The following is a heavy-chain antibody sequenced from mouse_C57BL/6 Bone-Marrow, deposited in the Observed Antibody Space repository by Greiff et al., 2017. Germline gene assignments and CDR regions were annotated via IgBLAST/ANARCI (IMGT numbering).Heavy chain of an antibody. CDR3: ARLREFAY. V-gene: IGHV2-9*02. D-gene: IGHD1-1*01. J-gene: IGHJ3*01. CDR2: IWAGGST. CDR1: GFSLTSYG. Sequence: QVQLQQSGPGLVAPSPSLSITCTVSGFSLTSYGVHWVRQPPGQGLEWLGVIWAGGSTNYNSALMSSTSISKDNSKSQVFLKMTSLQTDDTAMYYCARLREFAYWGQGTLVTVSA.